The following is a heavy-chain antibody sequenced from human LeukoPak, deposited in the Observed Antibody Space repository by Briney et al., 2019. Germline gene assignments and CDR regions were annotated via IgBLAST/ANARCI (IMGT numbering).Heavy chain of an antibody. D-gene: IGHD3-3*01. CDR1: GLIFTNYF. CDR3: ATDRGWRTSGYYLYYFEY. V-gene: IGHV3-7*01. Sequence: PGGSLRLSCAASGLIFTNYFMSWVRQAPGKGLEWVVSIKHDGSEKYYVDSVRGRFTISRDNTKNSLYLQMSSLRAEDTAVYYCATDRGWRTSGYYLYYFEYWGQGTLVTFSS. J-gene: IGHJ4*02. CDR2: IKHDGSEK.